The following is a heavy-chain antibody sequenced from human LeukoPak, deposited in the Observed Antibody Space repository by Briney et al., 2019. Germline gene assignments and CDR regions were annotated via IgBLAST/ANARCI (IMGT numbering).Heavy chain of an antibody. V-gene: IGHV1-18*01. CDR2: ISAYNGNT. Sequence: ASVKVSCKASGYTFTSYGISWVRQAPGQGLEWMGWISAYNGNTNYAQKLQGRVTITADESTSTAYMELSSLRSEDTAVYYCARGGYLGGYYFDYWGQGTLVTVSS. D-gene: IGHD5-18*01. CDR1: GYTFTSYG. CDR3: ARGGYLGGYYFDY. J-gene: IGHJ4*02.